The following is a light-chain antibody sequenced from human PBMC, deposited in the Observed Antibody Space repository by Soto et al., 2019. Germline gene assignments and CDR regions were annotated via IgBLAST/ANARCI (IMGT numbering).Light chain of an antibody. CDR2: DAS. CDR3: QQRSKWQWT. CDR1: QSVSSY. Sequence: EIVLTQSPGTLSFSPGERATLSCRASQSVSSYLAWYQQKPGQAPRLLIYDASNRATGIPARFSGSGSGSDFTLTISSLEPEDFPVYYCQQRSKWQWTSGHGIKVEIX. J-gene: IGKJ1*01. V-gene: IGKV3-11*01.